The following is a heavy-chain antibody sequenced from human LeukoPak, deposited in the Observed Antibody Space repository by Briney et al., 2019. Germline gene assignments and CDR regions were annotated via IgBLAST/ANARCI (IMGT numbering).Heavy chain of an antibody. V-gene: IGHV6-1*01. CDR3: ARGRVTTIANYYYYYIDV. J-gene: IGHJ6*03. Sequence: SQTLSLTCAISGDSVSSNSAAWTWIRRSPSRGLEWLGRTYYRSKWYNDYEVSVQSRITINPDTSKNQFSLQLNSVTPEDTAVYYCARGRVTTIANYYYYYIDVWGKGTTVTVSS. CDR2: TYYRSKWYN. CDR1: GDSVSSNSAA. D-gene: IGHD4-17*01.